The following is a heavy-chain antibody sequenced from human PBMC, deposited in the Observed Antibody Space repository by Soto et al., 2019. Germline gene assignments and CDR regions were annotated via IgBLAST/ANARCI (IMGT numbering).Heavy chain of an antibody. CDR2: IYSGGST. Sequence: GGSLRLSCAASGFTVSSNYMSWVRQAPGKGLEWVSVIYSGGSTYYADSVKGRFTISRDNSKNTLYLQMNSLRAEDTAVYYCARLRDGYNWGDGYFDYWGQGTLVTVTS. CDR3: ARLRDGYNWGDGYFDY. V-gene: IGHV3-53*01. J-gene: IGHJ4*02. CDR1: GFTVSSNY. D-gene: IGHD5-12*01.